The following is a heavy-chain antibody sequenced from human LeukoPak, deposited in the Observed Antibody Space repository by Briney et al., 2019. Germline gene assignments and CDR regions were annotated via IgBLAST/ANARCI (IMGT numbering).Heavy chain of an antibody. CDR1: GFNFSIYS. V-gene: IGHV3-48*01. CDR2: ITRSSTTI. Sequence: GGSLRLSCAASGFNFSIYSMNWVRQAPGKGLEWVSYITRSSTTIYYADSVKGRFTISRDNSKNTLYLQMNSLRAEDTAVYYCAKDLGRSGWSDFDYWGQGTLVTVSS. CDR3: AKDLGRSGWSDFDY. J-gene: IGHJ4*02. D-gene: IGHD6-19*01.